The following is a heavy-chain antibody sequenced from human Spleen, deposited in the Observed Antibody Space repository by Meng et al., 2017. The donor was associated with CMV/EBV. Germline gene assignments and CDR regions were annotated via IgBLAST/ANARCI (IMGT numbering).Heavy chain of an antibody. CDR1: GGSTRSHY. CDR2: IYYSGST. Sequence: SETLSLTCTVSGGSTRSHYWNWIRQPPGKGLEWIGYIYYSGSTNYNPSLKSRVTISVDTSKNQFSLKLSSVTAADTAVYYCARASVDQYYFDYWGQGTLVTVSS. CDR3: ARASVDQYYFDY. V-gene: IGHV4-59*11. J-gene: IGHJ4*02. D-gene: IGHD6-19*01.